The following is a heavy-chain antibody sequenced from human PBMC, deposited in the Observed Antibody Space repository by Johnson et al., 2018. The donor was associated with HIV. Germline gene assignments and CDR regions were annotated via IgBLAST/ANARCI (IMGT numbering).Heavy chain of an antibody. J-gene: IGHJ3*02. CDR2: INGDGSGI. Sequence: VQLVESGGGVVQPGKSLTLSCVGSGLSFSNFGIHWVRQAPGKGPEWVSRINGDGSGITYADSVKGRFTISRDNAKNTLYLQMNSLRAEDTAVYYCASFWATGAFDIWGQGTMVTVSS. CDR3: ASFWATGAFDI. D-gene: IGHD3-10*01. CDR1: GLSFSNFG. V-gene: IGHV3-74*01.